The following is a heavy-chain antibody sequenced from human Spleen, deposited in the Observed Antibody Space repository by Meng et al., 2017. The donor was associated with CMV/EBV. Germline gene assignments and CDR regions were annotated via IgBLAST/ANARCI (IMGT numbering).Heavy chain of an antibody. D-gene: IGHD6-19*01. CDR1: GFTFRSFG. J-gene: IGHJ4*02. Sequence: GESLKISCEVSGFTFRSFGMNWVRRAPGKGLEWLSSISSSSAYIYYADSVRGRFTIARDDAKNSLYLEMNSLRVEDTALYFCARENMAVAGGDCWGQGTLVTVSS. CDR3: ARENMAVAGGDC. V-gene: IGHV3-21*01. CDR2: ISSSSAYI.